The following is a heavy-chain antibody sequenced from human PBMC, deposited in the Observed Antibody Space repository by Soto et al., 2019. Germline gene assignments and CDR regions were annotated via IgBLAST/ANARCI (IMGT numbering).Heavy chain of an antibody. D-gene: IGHD3-16*01. CDR3: ARDPVPGGVDTLALDP. Sequence: QVQLVESGGGVVQPGKSLRLSCAASGFTFRSYGMYWVRQAPGKGPEWVAIIWYDGSKKYYVDSVKGRFTISRDNSKNTLYLQMDSLRVEDTAVYYCARDPVPGGVDTLALDPWGQGTLVIVSS. J-gene: IGHJ5*02. CDR1: GFTFRSYG. V-gene: IGHV3-33*01. CDR2: IWYDGSKK.